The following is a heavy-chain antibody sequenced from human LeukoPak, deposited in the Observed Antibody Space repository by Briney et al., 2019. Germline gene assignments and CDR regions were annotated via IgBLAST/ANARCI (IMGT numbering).Heavy chain of an antibody. CDR2: ISSSSSYI. J-gene: IGHJ4*02. CDR3: ARGGGSIGDYFDY. Sequence: GGSLRLSCAASGFTFSSYSMNWVRQAPGKGLEWVSSISSSSSYIYYADSVKGRFTISRDNAKNSLYLQMNSLRAEDTAVYYCARGGGSIGDYFDYWGQRTLVTVSS. D-gene: IGHD3-10*01. V-gene: IGHV3-21*01. CDR1: GFTFSSYS.